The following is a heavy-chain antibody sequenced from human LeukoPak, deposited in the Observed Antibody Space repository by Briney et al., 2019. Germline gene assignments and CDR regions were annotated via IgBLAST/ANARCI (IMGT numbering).Heavy chain of an antibody. J-gene: IGHJ4*02. CDR3: AGDISGYFNTRGEGH. Sequence: GGSLRLSCATSGFTFSDYYMSWIRQAPGKGLEWVSYISSSGSTTNYADSVKGRFTISRDNAKNSLYLQMNSLRAEDTAVYYCAGDISGYFNTRGEGHWGQGTLVTVSS. D-gene: IGHD3-22*01. V-gene: IGHV3-11*01. CDR1: GFTFSDYY. CDR2: ISSSGSTT.